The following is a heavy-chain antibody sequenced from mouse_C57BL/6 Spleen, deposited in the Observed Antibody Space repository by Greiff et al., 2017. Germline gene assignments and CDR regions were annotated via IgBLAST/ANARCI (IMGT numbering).Heavy chain of an antibody. J-gene: IGHJ3*01. CDR1: GYTFTSYW. Sequence: QVQLQQPGAELVKPGASVKMSCKASGYTFTSYWITWVKQRPGQGLEWIGDIYPGSGSTNYNEKFKSNATLSVDTSSSTAYMQISSLTSEDSAVYYCAREWVSKGFAYWGQLTLVTVSA. CDR3: AREWVSKGFAY. V-gene: IGHV1-55*01. CDR2: IYPGSGST.